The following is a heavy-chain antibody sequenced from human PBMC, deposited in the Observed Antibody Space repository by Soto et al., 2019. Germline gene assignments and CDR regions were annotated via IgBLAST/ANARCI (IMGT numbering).Heavy chain of an antibody. J-gene: IGHJ6*02. CDR1: GYTFIGYY. Sequence: QVQLVQSGAEVKKTGASVKVSCKASGYTFIGYYIHWVRQAPGQGLEWMGWINPNSGGTNYAQRVKGWVTMTRDRSISTAYMGLSRLKSDDTAVYYCARVGGGLASLGYYGMDVWGQGTTVTVSS. V-gene: IGHV1-2*04. D-gene: IGHD3-10*01. CDR3: ARVGGGLASLGYYGMDV. CDR2: INPNSGGT.